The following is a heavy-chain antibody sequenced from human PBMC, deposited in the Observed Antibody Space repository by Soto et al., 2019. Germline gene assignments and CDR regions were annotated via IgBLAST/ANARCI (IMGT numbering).Heavy chain of an antibody. V-gene: IGHV3-21*01. CDR2: ISSSSSYI. CDR3: AKAPSRLYGDYVSDYFDY. Sequence: PGGSLRLSCGASGFPFSIYTMNWVRQAPGKGLEWVSSISSSSSYIYYADSVKGRFTISRDNAKNSLYLQMNSLRAEDTAVYYCAKAPSRLYGDYVSDYFDYWGQGTLVTVSS. CDR1: GFPFSIYT. D-gene: IGHD4-17*01. J-gene: IGHJ4*02.